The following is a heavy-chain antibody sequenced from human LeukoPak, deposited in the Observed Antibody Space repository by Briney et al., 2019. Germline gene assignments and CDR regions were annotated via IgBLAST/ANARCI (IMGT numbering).Heavy chain of an antibody. D-gene: IGHD6-6*01. V-gene: IGHV1-24*01. CDR2: FDPEDGET. Sequence: GASVKVSCKVSGYTLTELSMHWVRQAPGKGLEWMGGFDPEDGETIYAQKFQGRVTMTEDTSTDTAYMELSSLRSEDTAVYYCATAASIAAPLLYYYYGMDVWDQGTTVTVSS. J-gene: IGHJ6*02. CDR3: ATAASIAAPLLYYYYGMDV. CDR1: GYTLTELS.